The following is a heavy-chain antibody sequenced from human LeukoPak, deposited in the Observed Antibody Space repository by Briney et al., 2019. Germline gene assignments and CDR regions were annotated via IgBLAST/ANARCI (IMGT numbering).Heavy chain of an antibody. Sequence: GRSLRLSCAASGFTFSSYAMHWVRQAPGKGLEWVAVISYDGSNKYYADSVKGRFTISRDNSKNTLYLQMNSLRAEDTAVYYCARDTGDYYDTRGFFDYWGQGTLVTVSS. J-gene: IGHJ4*02. V-gene: IGHV3-30*04. CDR3: ARDTGDYYDTRGFFDY. CDR2: ISYDGSNK. CDR1: GFTFSSYA. D-gene: IGHD3-22*01.